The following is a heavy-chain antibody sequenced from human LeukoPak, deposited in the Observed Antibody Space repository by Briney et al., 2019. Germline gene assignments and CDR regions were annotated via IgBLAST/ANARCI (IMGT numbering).Heavy chain of an antibody. Sequence: GGSLRLSFAASGFTFSSYWMGWVRQAPGKGLEWVANIKHDGSENYYVDSVKGRFTISRDNAKNSLSLQMNSLRAEDTAVYYCARWGGGYDFWGQGTLVTVSS. CDR1: GFTFSSYW. CDR2: IKHDGSEN. CDR3: ARWGGGYDF. D-gene: IGHD5-12*01. V-gene: IGHV3-7*04. J-gene: IGHJ4*02.